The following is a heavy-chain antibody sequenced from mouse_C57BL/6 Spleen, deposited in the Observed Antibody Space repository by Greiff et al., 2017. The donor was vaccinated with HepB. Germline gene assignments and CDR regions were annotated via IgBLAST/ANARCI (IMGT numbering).Heavy chain of an antibody. D-gene: IGHD1-1*01. J-gene: IGHJ2*01. CDR3: ARLRHYYGSSGDY. CDR2: IYPGSGST. CDR1: GYTFTSYF. V-gene: IGHV1-55*01. Sequence: QVQLQQPGAALVKPGASVQLSCKASGYTFTSYFLTWVTQRPGHCLEWIGDIYPGSGSTNYNEKFKSKSTLTVDTSSSTAYMQLSSLTSEDSAVYYCARLRHYYGSSGDYWGQGTTLTVSS.